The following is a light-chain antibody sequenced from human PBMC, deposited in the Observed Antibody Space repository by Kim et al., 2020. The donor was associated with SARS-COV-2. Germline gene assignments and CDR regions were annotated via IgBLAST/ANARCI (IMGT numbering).Light chain of an antibody. CDR1: KMGDND. J-gene: IGLJ3*02. CDR3: QAWDSSTAV. CDR2: QDS. Sequence: SYELTQPPSVSVSSGQTASITCTGDKMGDNDACSYQQKPGQYPALVIYQDSKRPPGFPDRFSGSNSGNTATLTISGTHAMDEADSYCQAWDSSTAVFGGGTQLTAL. V-gene: IGLV3-1*01.